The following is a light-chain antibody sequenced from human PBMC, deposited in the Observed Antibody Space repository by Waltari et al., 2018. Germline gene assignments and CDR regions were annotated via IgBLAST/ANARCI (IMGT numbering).Light chain of an antibody. J-gene: IGLJ2*01. V-gene: IGLV3-19*01. Sequence: SSELTQDPAVSVAMGQTVTITCQGNGLRSYYASWYQQRPGQAPILIIYDKNKRPSGGPDRFSGSNSDNTASLTITGAQAEDEASYYCHSRDASGVGGSFGGGTKLTVL. CDR2: DKN. CDR3: HSRDASGVGGS. CDR1: GLRSYY.